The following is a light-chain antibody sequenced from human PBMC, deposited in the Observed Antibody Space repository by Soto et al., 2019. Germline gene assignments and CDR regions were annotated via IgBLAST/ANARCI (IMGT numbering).Light chain of an antibody. CDR1: QRVGNGF. Sequence: EIVLTQSPGTLSLSPGKKAPFSCGASQRVGNGFIAWYQQKPGQAPRLLIYGASSRATGIPDRFSGSGSGTDFTLTISRLEPEDFAVYYCQQYGSSPWTFGQGTKVEIK. CDR3: QQYGSSPWT. V-gene: IGKV3-20*01. J-gene: IGKJ1*01. CDR2: GAS.